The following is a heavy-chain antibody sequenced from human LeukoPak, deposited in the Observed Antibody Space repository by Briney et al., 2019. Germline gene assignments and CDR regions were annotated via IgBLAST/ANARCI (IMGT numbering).Heavy chain of an antibody. V-gene: IGHV3-30-3*01. D-gene: IGHD3-22*01. Sequence: GRSLRLSCAASGFTFSSYAMHWVRQAPGKGLEWVAVISYDGSNKYDADSVKGRFTISRDNSKNTLYLQMNSLRAEDTAVYYCARDDDDSSGFGDYWGQGTLVTVSS. CDR3: ARDDDDSSGFGDY. CDR2: ISYDGSNK. J-gene: IGHJ4*02. CDR1: GFTFSSYA.